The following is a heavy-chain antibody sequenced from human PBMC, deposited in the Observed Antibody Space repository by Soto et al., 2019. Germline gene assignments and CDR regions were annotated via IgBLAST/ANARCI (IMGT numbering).Heavy chain of an antibody. CDR3: ARHLLWFGETKKSDYYYYGMDV. D-gene: IGHD3-10*01. V-gene: IGHV5-51*01. CDR2: IYPGDSDT. CDR1: GYSFTSYW. Sequence: GESLKISCKGSGYSFTSYWIGWVRQMPGKGLEWMGIIYPGDSDTRYSPSFQVQVTISADKSISTAYLQWSSLKASDTAMYYCARHLLWFGETKKSDYYYYGMDVWGQGTTVTVSS. J-gene: IGHJ6*02.